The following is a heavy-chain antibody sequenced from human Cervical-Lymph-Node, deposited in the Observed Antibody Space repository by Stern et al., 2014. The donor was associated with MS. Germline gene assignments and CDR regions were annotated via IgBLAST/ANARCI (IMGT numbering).Heavy chain of an antibody. J-gene: IGHJ6*02. CDR1: GYSFTTYW. D-gene: IGHD1-20*01. Sequence: EVQLVESGAEVKKPGESLKISCKGSGYSFTTYWIGWVRQMPGQGLEWMGIISPDDSDTRYSPSFQGQVTISADKSISTTYLQWRSLKTSDAAVYYCARRIAGGMDAWGQGTTVTVSS. V-gene: IGHV5-51*01. CDR2: ISPDDSDT. CDR3: ARRIAGGMDA.